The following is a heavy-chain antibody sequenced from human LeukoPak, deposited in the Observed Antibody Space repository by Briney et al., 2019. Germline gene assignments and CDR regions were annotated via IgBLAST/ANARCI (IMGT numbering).Heavy chain of an antibody. CDR3: ARGDVVMGYSGYDQVALGY. CDR1: GGSISSHY. Sequence: SETLSLTCIVSGGSISSHYGSWIRQPPGKGLEWMGYIYYSGSTNYNHSLKSRVTISVDTSKTQFSLKLSSVTAADTAVYYCARGDVVMGYSGYDQVALGYWGQGTLVTVSS. V-gene: IGHV4-59*11. CDR2: IYYSGST. D-gene: IGHD5-12*01. J-gene: IGHJ4*02.